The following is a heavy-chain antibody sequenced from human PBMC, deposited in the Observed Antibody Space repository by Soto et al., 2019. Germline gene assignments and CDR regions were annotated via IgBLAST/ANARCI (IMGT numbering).Heavy chain of an antibody. CDR3: AREGSGAARLWGGSDYYYYYYMDV. D-gene: IGHD6-6*01. CDR2: TYYRSKWYN. Sequence: SQTLSLTCAISGDSVSSNSAAWNWIRQSPSRGLEWLGRTYYRSKWYNDYAVSVKSRITINPDTSKNQFSLQLNSVTPEDTAVYYCAREGSGAARLWGGSDYYYYYYMDVWGKGTTVTVSS. V-gene: IGHV6-1*01. CDR1: GDSVSSNSAA. J-gene: IGHJ6*03.